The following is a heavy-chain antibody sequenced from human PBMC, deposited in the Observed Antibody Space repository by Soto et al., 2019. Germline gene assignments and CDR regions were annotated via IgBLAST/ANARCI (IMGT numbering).Heavy chain of an antibody. D-gene: IGHD6-6*01. J-gene: IGHJ6*03. CDR3: ARLGYSSSSWFSSYYYYMDV. Sequence: PTATLSLTCTGCGGSISRSMYYWGWIRQPPGKGLEWIGSIYYSGSTYYNPSLKSRVTISVDTSKNQFSLKLSSVTAADTAVYYCARLGYSSSSWFSSYYYYMDVWGKGTTVTVSS. V-gene: IGHV4-39*01. CDR1: GGSISRSMYY. CDR2: IYYSGST.